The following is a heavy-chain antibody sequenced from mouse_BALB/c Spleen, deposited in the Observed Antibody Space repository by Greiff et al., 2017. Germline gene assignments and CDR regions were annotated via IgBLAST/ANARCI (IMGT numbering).Heavy chain of an antibody. J-gene: IGHJ2*01. V-gene: IGHV1-82*01. Sequence: QVQLQQSGPELVKPGASVKISCKASGYAFSSSWMNWVKQRPGQGLEWIGRIYPGDGDTNYNGKFKGKATLTADKSSSTAYMQLSSLTSVDSAVYFCARGRITTATYYFDYWGQGTTLTVSS. CDR1: GYAFSSSW. D-gene: IGHD1-2*01. CDR3: ARGRITTATYYFDY. CDR2: IYPGDGDT.